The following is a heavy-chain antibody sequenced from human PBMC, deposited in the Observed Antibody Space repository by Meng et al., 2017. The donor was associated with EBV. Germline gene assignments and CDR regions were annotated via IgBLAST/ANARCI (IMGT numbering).Heavy chain of an antibody. J-gene: IGHJ4*02. CDR1: GYTFRNYA. D-gene: IGHD1-1*01. V-gene: IGHV7-4-1*02. CDR2: INTYSGKA. Sequence: QVPVVPPCFKWKRPGASVKVSCKASGYTFRNYAINWMRQVPGQGLEWMGWINTYSGKATFAQGFTGRFVFSLDTPVTTAHLQISGLKTEDSAVYYCARGVEENGSHYPFDSWGQGTLVTVSS. CDR3: ARGVEENGSHYPFDS.